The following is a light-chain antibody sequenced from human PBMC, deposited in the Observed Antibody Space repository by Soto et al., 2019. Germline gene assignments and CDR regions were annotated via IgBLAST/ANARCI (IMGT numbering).Light chain of an antibody. CDR1: QSISSW. V-gene: IGKV1-5*03. CDR3: QQYNSYPA. J-gene: IGKJ1*01. CDR2: KAS. Sequence: IHRTHSPSTLSASVLYRVTITCRASQSISSWLAWYQQKPGKAPKLLIYKASSLESGVPSRFSGSGSGTESTLTISSLQPDDFATYYCQQYNSYPAFGQGTKVDIK.